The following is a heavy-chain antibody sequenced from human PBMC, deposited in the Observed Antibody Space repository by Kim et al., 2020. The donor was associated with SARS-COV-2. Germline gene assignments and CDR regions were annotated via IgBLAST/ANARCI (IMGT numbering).Heavy chain of an antibody. Sequence: GGSLRLSCAASGFTFSSYWMSWVRQAPGKGLEWVANIKQDGSEKYYVDSVKGRFTISRDKAKNSLYLQMNSLRAEDTAAYYCARDPDFWSGRDYFDYWGQGTLVTVSS. D-gene: IGHD3-3*01. J-gene: IGHJ4*02. CDR3: ARDPDFWSGRDYFDY. V-gene: IGHV3-7*03. CDR2: IKQDGSEK. CDR1: GFTFSSYW.